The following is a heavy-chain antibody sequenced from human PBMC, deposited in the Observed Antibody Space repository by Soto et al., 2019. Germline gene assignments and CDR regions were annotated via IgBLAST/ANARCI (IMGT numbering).Heavy chain of an antibody. CDR1: GVSISDTSYY. CDR3: ARQGSY. CDR2: IYFNGNT. V-gene: IGHV4-39*01. Sequence: QLQLQESGPGLVKPSETLSLTCNVSGVSISDTSYYWGWIRQPPGKGLEWIGTIYFNGNTFYNPSPKSRLTISVDTSKNQISLRLTSVTAADTAVYYCARQGSYWGQGTLVAGSS. J-gene: IGHJ4*02.